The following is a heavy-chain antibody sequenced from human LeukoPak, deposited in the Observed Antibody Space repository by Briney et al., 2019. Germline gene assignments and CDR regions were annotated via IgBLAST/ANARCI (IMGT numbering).Heavy chain of an antibody. CDR1: GYTLTELS. CDR3: ARGLIAAAGYYFDY. CDR2: MNPNSGNT. Sequence: GASVKVSCKVSGYTLTELSVHWVRQAPGKGLEWMGWMNPNSGNTGYAQKFQGRVTMTRNTSISTAYMELSSLRSEDTAVYYCARGLIAAAGYYFDYWGQGTLVTVSS. D-gene: IGHD6-13*01. J-gene: IGHJ4*02. V-gene: IGHV1-8*01.